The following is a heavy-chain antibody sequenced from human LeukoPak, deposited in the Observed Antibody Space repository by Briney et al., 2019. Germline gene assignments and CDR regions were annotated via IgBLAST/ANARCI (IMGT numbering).Heavy chain of an antibody. CDR2: IWYDGSNV. CDR3: AKGTGGYYFDQ. J-gene: IGHJ4*02. CDR1: GFSFGNFG. Sequence: GGSLRLSCAASGFSFGNFGMHWVRQAPGKVLEWVAVIWYDGSNVQYADSVKGRFTISRNNSNNKLYLRMNRVRAEDTAVYYCAKGTGGYYFDQWGQGTLVTVSS. V-gene: IGHV3-33*03. D-gene: IGHD3-10*01.